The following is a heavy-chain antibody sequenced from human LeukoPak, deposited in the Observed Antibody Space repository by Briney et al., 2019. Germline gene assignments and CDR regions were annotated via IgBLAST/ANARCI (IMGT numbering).Heavy chain of an antibody. D-gene: IGHD3-9*01. CDR3: AREGRYDILTAYYPLNN. J-gene: IGHJ4*02. Sequence: GGSLRLSCAASGFTVSSNFMSWVRLAPGKGLECVSVIYIDGKTFYAESVEGRFTISRDNSKNTLYLQMNSLRPEDTAVYYCAREGRYDILTAYYPLNNWGQGARVTVSS. CDR1: GFTVSSNF. V-gene: IGHV3-66*02. CDR2: IYIDGKT.